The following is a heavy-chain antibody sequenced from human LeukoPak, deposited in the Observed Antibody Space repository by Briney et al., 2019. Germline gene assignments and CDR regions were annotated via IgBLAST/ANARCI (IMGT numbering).Heavy chain of an antibody. V-gene: IGHV4-59*03. J-gene: IGHJ4*02. CDR1: GGSINSYY. CDR3: ASSRSRSGWSLIEY. D-gene: IGHD6-19*01. Sequence: PSETLSLTCTVSGGSINSYYWSWIRQPPGKGLEWVGYIYYSGSTNYKPSLKRRVTISVDTSKNQFSLKVSSVTAADTAVYYCASSRSRSGWSLIEYWGQGALVTVSS. CDR2: IYYSGST.